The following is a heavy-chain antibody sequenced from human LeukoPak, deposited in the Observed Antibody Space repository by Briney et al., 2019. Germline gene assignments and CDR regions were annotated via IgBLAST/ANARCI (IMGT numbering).Heavy chain of an antibody. D-gene: IGHD3/OR15-3a*01. J-gene: IGHJ4*02. CDR3: ARQTGSGLFILP. Sequence: SETLSLTCTVSGGSIRSSSYYWGWIRQPPGKGLEWIGSIYYSGDTYYNASLKSQVSISIDTSKNQFSLRLTSVTAADTAVYYCARQTGSGLFILPGGQGTLVTVSS. CDR2: IYYSGDT. V-gene: IGHV4-39*01. CDR1: GGSIRSSSYY.